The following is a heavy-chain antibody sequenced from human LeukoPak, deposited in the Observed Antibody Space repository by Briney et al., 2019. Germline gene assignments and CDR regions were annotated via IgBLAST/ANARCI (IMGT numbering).Heavy chain of an antibody. V-gene: IGHV3-33*06. CDR2: IWYDGSNK. Sequence: GASLRLSCAASGFTFSSYGMHWVRQAPGKGLEWVAVIWYDGSNKYYADSVKGRFTISRDNSKNTLYLQMNSLRAEDTAVYYCAKDSQHPTTLDYWGQGTLVTVSS. J-gene: IGHJ4*02. CDR1: GFTFSSYG. CDR3: AKDSQHPTTLDY. D-gene: IGHD1-1*01.